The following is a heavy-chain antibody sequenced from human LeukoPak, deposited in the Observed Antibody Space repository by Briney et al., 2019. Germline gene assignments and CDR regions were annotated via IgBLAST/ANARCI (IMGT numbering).Heavy chain of an antibody. CDR2: ISSSSSYI. Sequence: GGSLRLSCAASGFTFSSYSMNWVRQAPGKGLEWVSSISSSSSYIYYADSVKGRFTISRDNAKNSLYLQMNSLRAEDTAVYYCARLIEPPYHYGMDVWGQGTTVTLSS. CDR1: GFTFSSYS. CDR3: ARLIEPPYHYGMDV. J-gene: IGHJ6*02. V-gene: IGHV3-21*01. D-gene: IGHD1-14*01.